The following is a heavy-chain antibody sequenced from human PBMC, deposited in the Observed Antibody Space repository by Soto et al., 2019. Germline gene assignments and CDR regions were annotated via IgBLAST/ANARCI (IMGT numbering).Heavy chain of an antibody. D-gene: IGHD3-3*01. V-gene: IGHV4-30-4*01. CDR2: IYYSGST. CDR3: ARALSYYDFWSGYRPYYLDY. J-gene: IGHJ4*02. Sequence: SETLSLTCTVSGGSISSGDYYWSWIRQPPGKGLEWIGYIYYSGSTYYNPSLKSRVTISVDTSKNQFSLKLSSVTAADTAVYYCARALSYYDFWSGYRPYYLDYWGQGTLVTVSS. CDR1: GGSISSGDYY.